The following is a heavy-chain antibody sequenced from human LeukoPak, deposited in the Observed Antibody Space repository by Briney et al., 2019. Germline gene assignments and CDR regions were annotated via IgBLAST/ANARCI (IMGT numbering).Heavy chain of an antibody. V-gene: IGHV3-43D*03. CDR3: AKGFIVVVTATLPDY. Sequence: GGSLRLSCAASGFTFDDYAMHWVRQAPGKGLEWVSLISWDGDNTYYADSVKGRFTISRDNSKNSLYLQMNSLRAEDTALYYCAKGFIVVVTATLPDYWGQGTLVTVSS. CDR1: GFTFDDYA. D-gene: IGHD2-21*02. CDR2: ISWDGDNT. J-gene: IGHJ4*02.